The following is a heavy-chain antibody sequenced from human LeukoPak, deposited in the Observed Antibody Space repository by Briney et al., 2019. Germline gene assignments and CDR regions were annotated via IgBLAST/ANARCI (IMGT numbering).Heavy chain of an antibody. Sequence: GGTLRLSCAASGFTLRSYGMSWVRQAPGKGLEWVSTISGSGVNTDYADSVKGRFTISSDNSKNTLYLQMNSLRAEDTAVYYCAKDWGMYSSSSFDYWGQGTLVTVSS. J-gene: IGHJ4*02. V-gene: IGHV3-23*01. CDR2: ISGSGVNT. CDR3: AKDWGMYSSSSFDY. D-gene: IGHD6-13*01. CDR1: GFTLRSYG.